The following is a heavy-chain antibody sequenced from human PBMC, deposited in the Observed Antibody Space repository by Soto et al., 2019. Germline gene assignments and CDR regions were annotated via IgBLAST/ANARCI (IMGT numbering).Heavy chain of an antibody. Sequence: QEELVQSGAEVKKPGSSVNVSCKASGGTFASYSITWVRQAPGQRLEWMGEIIPLLKTVNYAQKFQGRVTITGDRSTSTVYMALSRLRSDDTAVYYCARDPVDLFGYMDGWGHGTTVTVS. CDR2: IIPLLKTV. V-gene: IGHV1-69*06. D-gene: IGHD2-15*01. J-gene: IGHJ6*02. CDR3: ARDPVDLFGYMDG. CDR1: GGTFASYS.